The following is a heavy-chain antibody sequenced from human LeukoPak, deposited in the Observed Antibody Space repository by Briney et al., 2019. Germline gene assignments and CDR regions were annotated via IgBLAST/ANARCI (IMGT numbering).Heavy chain of an antibody. CDR3: ARDSPSSTSWGY. D-gene: IGHD2-2*01. Sequence: PGGSLRLSCAASGFTFSNYAMHWVRQAPGKGLEWVAFIRSDGNNKYYADSVKGRFTISRDNSKNTLYLQMNSLRAEDTAVYYCARDSPSSTSWGYWGQGTLVTVSS. CDR1: GFTFSNYA. J-gene: IGHJ4*02. CDR2: IRSDGNNK. V-gene: IGHV3-30*02.